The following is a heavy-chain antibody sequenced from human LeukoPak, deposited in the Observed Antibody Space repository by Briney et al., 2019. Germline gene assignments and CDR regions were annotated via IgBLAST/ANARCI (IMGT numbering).Heavy chain of an antibody. Sequence: GGSLRLSCTASGFTFDDYAMHWVRQAPGKGLEWVSGISWNSGSIGYADSVKGRFTISRDNAKNSLYLQMNSLRAEDTAVYYCARDRTMVRGVTPDFDYWGQGTLVTVSS. CDR3: ARDRTMVRGVTPDFDY. J-gene: IGHJ4*02. V-gene: IGHV3-9*01. D-gene: IGHD3-10*01. CDR1: GFTFDDYA. CDR2: ISWNSGSI.